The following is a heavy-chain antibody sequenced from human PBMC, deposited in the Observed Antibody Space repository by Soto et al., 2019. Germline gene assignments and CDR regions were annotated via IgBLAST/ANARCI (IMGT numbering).Heavy chain of an antibody. CDR2: IKQDGSEK. CDR1: GFTFSSYW. J-gene: IGHJ4*02. V-gene: IGHV3-7*01. D-gene: IGHD3-22*01. Sequence: GGSLRLSCAASGFTFSSYWMSWVRQVPGKGLEWVANIKQDGSEKYYVDSVKGRFTISRDNAKNSLYLQMNSLRAEDTAVYYCARDILYYYDSSGFYYFDYWGQGTLVTVSS. CDR3: ARDILYYYDSSGFYYFDY.